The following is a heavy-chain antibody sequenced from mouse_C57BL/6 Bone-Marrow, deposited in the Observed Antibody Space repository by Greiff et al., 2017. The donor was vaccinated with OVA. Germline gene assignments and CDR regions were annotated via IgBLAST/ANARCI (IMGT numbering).Heavy chain of an antibody. CDR3: ARDANYYGSKTWFAY. CDR2: SRNKANDYTT. D-gene: IGHD1-1*01. J-gene: IGHJ3*01. V-gene: IGHV7-1*01. Sequence: EVMLVESGGGLVQSGRSLRLSCATSGFTFSDFYMEWVRQAPGKGLEWTAASRNKANDYTTEYSASVKGRFIVSRDTSQSILYLQMNALRAEDTAIYYCARDANYYGSKTWFAYWGQGTLVTVSA. CDR1: GFTFSDFY.